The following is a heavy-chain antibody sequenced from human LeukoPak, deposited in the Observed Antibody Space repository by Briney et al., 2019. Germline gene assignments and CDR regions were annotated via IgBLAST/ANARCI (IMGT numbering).Heavy chain of an antibody. J-gene: IGHJ4*02. V-gene: IGHV3-21*01. D-gene: IGHD3-22*01. Sequence: PGGSLRLSCAASGFTFSSYNMNWVRQAPGKGLEWVSSITSSSSYIYYADSVKGRFTISRDNSKNTLYLQMNSLRAEDTAVYYCAKATLPYYDSSDTLDYWGQGTLVTVSS. CDR3: AKATLPYYDSSDTLDY. CDR1: GFTFSSYN. CDR2: ITSSSSYI.